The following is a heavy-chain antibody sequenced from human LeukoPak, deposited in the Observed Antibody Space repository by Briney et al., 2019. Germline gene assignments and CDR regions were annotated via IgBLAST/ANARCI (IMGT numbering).Heavy chain of an antibody. CDR2: IIPIFGTA. CDR3: ARALGTYYYDSSGYMGLDY. Sequence: SVKVSCKASGGTFSSYAISWVRQAPGQGLEWMGGIIPIFGTANYAQKFQGRVTITADKSTSTAYMELSSLRSEDTAVYYCARALGTYYYDSSGYMGLDYWGQGTLVTVSS. CDR1: GGTFSSYA. V-gene: IGHV1-69*06. J-gene: IGHJ4*02. D-gene: IGHD3-22*01.